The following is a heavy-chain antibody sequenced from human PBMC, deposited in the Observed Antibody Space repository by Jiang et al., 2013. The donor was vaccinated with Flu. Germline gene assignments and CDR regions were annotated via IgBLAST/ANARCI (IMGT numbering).Heavy chain of an antibody. Sequence: SSVKVSCKASGGTFSSYAISWVRQAPGQGLEWMGGIIPIFGTANYAQKFQGRVTITADESTSTAYMELSSLRSEDTAVYYCARGIVVVPAAIQGYFDYWGQGTLVTVSS. J-gene: IGHJ4*02. D-gene: IGHD2-2*02. CDR2: IIPIFGTA. V-gene: IGHV1-69*01. CDR1: GGTFSSYA. CDR3: ARGIVVVPAAIQGYFDY.